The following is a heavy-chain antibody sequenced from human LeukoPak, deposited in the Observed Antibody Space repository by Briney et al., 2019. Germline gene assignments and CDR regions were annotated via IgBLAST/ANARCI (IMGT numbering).Heavy chain of an antibody. V-gene: IGHV3-7*05. CDR1: GFTFSSYW. CDR2: IKQNGSEK. J-gene: IGHJ4*02. Sequence: PGGSLRLSCAASGFTFSSYWMSWVRQAPGKGLEWVANIKQNGSEKYYVDSVKGRFIISRDNAKNSLSLQMHSLRAEDTAVYYCARVTAGSLWGYYFDFWGQGTLVTVSS. D-gene: IGHD3-10*01. CDR3: ARVTAGSLWGYYFDF.